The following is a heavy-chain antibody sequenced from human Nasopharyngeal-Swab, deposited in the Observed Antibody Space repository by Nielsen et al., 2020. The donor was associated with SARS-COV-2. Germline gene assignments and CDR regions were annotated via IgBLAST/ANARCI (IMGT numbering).Heavy chain of an antibody. D-gene: IGHD3-3*01. J-gene: IGHJ5*02. V-gene: IGHV1-69*13. CDR3: ARAYDLQNWFDP. CDR1: GGTFSSYA. Sequence: SVKVSCKASGGTFSSYAISWVRQAPGQGLEWMGGIIPIFGTANYAQKFQGGVTITADESTSTAYMELSSLRSEDTAVYYCARAYDLQNWFDPWGQGTLVTVS. CDR2: IIPIFGTA.